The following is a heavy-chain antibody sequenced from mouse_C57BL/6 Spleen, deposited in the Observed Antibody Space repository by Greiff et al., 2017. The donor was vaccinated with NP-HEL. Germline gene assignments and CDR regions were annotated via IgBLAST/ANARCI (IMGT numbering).Heavy chain of an antibody. CDR2: ISYDGSN. J-gene: IGHJ1*03. Sequence: VQLKESGPGLVKPSQSLSLTCSVTGYSITSGYYWNWIRQFPGNKLEWMGYISYDGSNNYNPPLKNRISITRDTSKNQFFLKLNSVTTEDTATYYCARDDYRGYFDVWGTGTTVTVSS. CDR3: ARDDYRGYFDV. V-gene: IGHV3-6*01. D-gene: IGHD2-4*01. CDR1: GYSITSGYY.